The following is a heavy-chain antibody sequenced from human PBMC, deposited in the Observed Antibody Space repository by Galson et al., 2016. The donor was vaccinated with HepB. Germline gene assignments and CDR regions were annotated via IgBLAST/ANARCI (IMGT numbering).Heavy chain of an antibody. Sequence: SVKVSCKASGGTFSSYSVNWVRQAPGQGLEWMGGVIPVSKTTNYAQKFQGRVTITADESTDTTYMELSSLRSEDTAVYYCASGTYYDSGGFLYYCYYGLDVWGQGTTVTVSS. CDR2: VIPVSKTT. J-gene: IGHJ6*02. D-gene: IGHD3-22*01. V-gene: IGHV1-69*13. CDR3: ASGTYYDSGGFLYYCYYGLDV. CDR1: GGTFSSYS.